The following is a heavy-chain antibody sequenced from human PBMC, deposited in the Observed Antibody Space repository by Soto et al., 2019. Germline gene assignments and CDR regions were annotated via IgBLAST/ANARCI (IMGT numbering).Heavy chain of an antibody. J-gene: IGHJ4*02. CDR2: IIPIFGTA. CDR1: GGTFSSYA. V-gene: IGHV1-69*06. CDR3: ARALSSAAGLYLDF. Sequence: SVKVSCKASGGTFSSYAISWVRQPPGQGLEWMGGIIPIFGTANYAQKFQGRVTITADKSTGTAYMELSSLTAADTAVYYCARALSSAAGLYLDFWGQGTLVTVSS. D-gene: IGHD6-13*01.